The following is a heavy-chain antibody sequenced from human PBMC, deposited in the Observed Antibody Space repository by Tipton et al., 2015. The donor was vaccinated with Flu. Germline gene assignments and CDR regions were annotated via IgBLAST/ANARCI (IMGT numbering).Heavy chain of an antibody. D-gene: IGHD3-10*02. V-gene: IGHV4-39*01. CDR1: SGSIRSTDYF. J-gene: IGHJ4*02. CDR2: IYPSGTP. CDR3: ARLSYYDVDLKNFYFDY. Sequence: GLVKPSETLSLTCTVSSGSIRSTDYFCAWIRQPPGKRLELIGSIYPSGTPYYNPSLKSRVTISVDTSKGQFSLKLRSVTAADTAVYYCARLSYYDVDLKNFYFDYWGQGALVTVSS.